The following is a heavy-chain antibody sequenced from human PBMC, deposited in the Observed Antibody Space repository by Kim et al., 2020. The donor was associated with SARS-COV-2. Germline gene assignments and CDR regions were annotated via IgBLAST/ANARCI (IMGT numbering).Heavy chain of an antibody. D-gene: IGHD3-10*01. V-gene: IGHV3-43*02. CDR3: AKDPGSGSYYNPG. J-gene: IGHJ4*02. CDR1: GFTFDDYA. CDR2: ISGDGGST. Sequence: GGSLRLSCAASGFTFDDYAMHWVRQAPGKGLEWVSLISGDGGSTYYADSVKGRFTISRDNSKNSLYLQMNSLRTEDTAWYYCAKDPGSGSYYNPGWGQGTLVTVSS.